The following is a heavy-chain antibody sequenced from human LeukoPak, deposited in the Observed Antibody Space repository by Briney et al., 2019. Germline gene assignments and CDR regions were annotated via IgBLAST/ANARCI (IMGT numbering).Heavy chain of an antibody. D-gene: IGHD2-15*01. CDR1: GYTFTGYY. CDR3: ARGYCSGGSCYYYFDY. CDR2: INPNSGGT. V-gene: IGHV1-2*02. J-gene: IGHJ4*02. Sequence: ASVKVSCKASGYTFTGYYMHLVRQAPGQGLEWMGWINPNSGGTNYAQKFQGRVTMTRDTSISTAYMELSRLRSDDTAVYYCARGYCSGGSCYYYFDYWGQGTLVTVSS.